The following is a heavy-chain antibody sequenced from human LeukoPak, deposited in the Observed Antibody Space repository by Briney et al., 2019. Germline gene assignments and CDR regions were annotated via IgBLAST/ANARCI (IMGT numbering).Heavy chain of an antibody. V-gene: IGHV1-69*04. CDR1: GGTFSSYA. CDR3: AREGYSYGLDY. Sequence: SVKVSCKASGGTFSSYAISWVRQAPGQGLEWVGRIIPILGIANYAQKFQGRVTITADKSTSTAYMELSSLRSEDTAVYYCAREGYSYGLDYWGQGTLVTVSS. CDR2: IIPILGIA. J-gene: IGHJ4*02. D-gene: IGHD5-18*01.